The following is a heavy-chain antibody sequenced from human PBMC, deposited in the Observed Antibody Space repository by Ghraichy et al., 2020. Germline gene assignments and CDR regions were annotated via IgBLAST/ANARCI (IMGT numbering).Heavy chain of an antibody. V-gene: IGHV3-74*01. CDR3: VRAVSDYFDP. J-gene: IGHJ5*02. Sequence: LSLTCAASGFTLSSSWMHWVRQVPGKGLVWVSRINSDESSTTYADSVKGRFTISRDNTKNTLYLQMDSLRAEDTALYYCVRAVSDYFDPWGQGTLVTVSS. CDR1: GFTLSSSW. CDR2: INSDESST. D-gene: IGHD3-16*01.